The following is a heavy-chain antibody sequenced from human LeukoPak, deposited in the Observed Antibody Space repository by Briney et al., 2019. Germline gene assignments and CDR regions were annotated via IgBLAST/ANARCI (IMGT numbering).Heavy chain of an antibody. CDR3: ARQIASAGTAGFDF. D-gene: IGHD6-13*01. CDR2: INHSGST. V-gene: IGHV4-31*03. J-gene: IGHJ4*02. CDR1: GGSISSGASD. Sequence: PSQTLSLTCTVSGGSISSGASDWGWIRQHPKRGLEWVGYINHSGSTYYNPSLGSRVTMSVDTSKNQFSLRLRSVTAADTAVYYCARQIASAGTAGFDFWGQGALVTVSS.